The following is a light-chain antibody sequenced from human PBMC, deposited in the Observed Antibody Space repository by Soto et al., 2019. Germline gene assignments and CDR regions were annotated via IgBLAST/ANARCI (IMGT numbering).Light chain of an antibody. Sequence: QAVVTQPPSASGSPGQSVTISCTGTSSDVGGYNYVSWYQQHPGKAPKLMIYEVSKRPSGVPDRFSGSKSGNTASLTVSGHQAEDEADYYCSSYAGSNNQVFGTGTKVTVL. CDR3: SSYAGSNNQV. J-gene: IGLJ1*01. CDR2: EVS. V-gene: IGLV2-8*01. CDR1: SSDVGGYNY.